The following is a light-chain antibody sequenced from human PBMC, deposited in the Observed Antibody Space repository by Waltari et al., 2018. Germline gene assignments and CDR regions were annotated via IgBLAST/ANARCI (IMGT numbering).Light chain of an antibody. Sequence: QSVLTQPPSASGTPGQRVTISCSGGTSNIATNTVNWYQHLPGTAPKLPIYSNIQRPSGGPDGCSGSQAGTSASLAISGLQSEDEGDYYCSAWDDALNGYLFGGGTKLTVL. CDR1: TSNIATNT. CDR3: SAWDDALNGYL. V-gene: IGLV1-44*01. J-gene: IGLJ3*02. CDR2: SNI.